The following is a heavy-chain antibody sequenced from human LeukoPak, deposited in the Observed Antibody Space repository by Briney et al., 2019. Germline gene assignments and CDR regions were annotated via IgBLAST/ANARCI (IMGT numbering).Heavy chain of an antibody. Sequence: GGSLRLSCSASGFTFSSYAMSWVRQTPGKGLEWVSGINPSSGGTYYTGSVQGRFTISRDNSKNTLYLQMNSLRAEDTAAYYCAKISPLDYGGKPWALDIWGQGTMVTVSS. CDR3: AKISPLDYGGKPWALDI. CDR1: GFTFSSYA. CDR2: INPSSGGT. V-gene: IGHV3-23*01. D-gene: IGHD4-23*01. J-gene: IGHJ3*02.